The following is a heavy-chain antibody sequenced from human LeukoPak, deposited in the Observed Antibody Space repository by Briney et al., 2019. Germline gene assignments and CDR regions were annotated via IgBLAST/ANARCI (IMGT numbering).Heavy chain of an antibody. J-gene: IGHJ4*02. CDR1: VGFISCWY. CDR3: ARYSGSYIDH. D-gene: IGHD1-26*01. Sequence: NPAEPQTLSCAASVGFISCWYGSGLRQPADEGVEWVGRNYTGGDTNYNPSLKSRVTMSVDTSNNQFSLKLSSVTAADTAVYYCARYSGSYIDHWGQGTLVTVSS. CDR2: NYTGGDT. V-gene: IGHV4-59*10.